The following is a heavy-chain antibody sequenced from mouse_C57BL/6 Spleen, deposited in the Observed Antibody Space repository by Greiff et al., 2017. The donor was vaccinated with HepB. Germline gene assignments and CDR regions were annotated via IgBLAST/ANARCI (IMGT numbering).Heavy chain of an antibody. CDR2: IYPGDGDT. Sequence: VQLQQSGAELVKPGASVKISCKASGYAFSSYWMNWVKQRPGKGLEWIGQIYPGDGDTNYNGKFKGKATLTADKSSSTAYMQLSSLTSEDSAVYFCARGDYYGSWYYAMDYWGQRTSVTVSS. D-gene: IGHD1-1*01. CDR1: GYAFSSYW. V-gene: IGHV1-80*01. J-gene: IGHJ4*01. CDR3: ARGDYYGSWYYAMDY.